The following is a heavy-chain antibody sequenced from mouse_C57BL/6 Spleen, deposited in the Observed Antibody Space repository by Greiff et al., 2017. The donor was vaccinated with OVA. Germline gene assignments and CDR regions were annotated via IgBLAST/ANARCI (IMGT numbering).Heavy chain of an antibody. CDR2: IDPANGNT. V-gene: IGHV14-3*01. Sequence: EVQLQQSVAELVRPGASVKLSCTASGFNIKNTYMHWVKQRPEQGLEWIGRIDPANGNTKYAPKFQGKATITADPSSNTAYLQLSSLTSEDTAIYYCAGGNYVNYYAMDYWGQGTSVTVSS. D-gene: IGHD2-1*01. CDR1: GFNIKNTY. J-gene: IGHJ4*01. CDR3: AGGNYVNYYAMDY.